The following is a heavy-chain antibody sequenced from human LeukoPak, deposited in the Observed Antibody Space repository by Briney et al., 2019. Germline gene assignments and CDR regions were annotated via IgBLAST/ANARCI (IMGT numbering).Heavy chain of an antibody. J-gene: IGHJ3*02. V-gene: IGHV4-59*01. CDR1: GGSISSYY. D-gene: IGHD3-22*01. Sequence: PSETLSLTCTVCGGSISSYYWIWIRQPPGKGLEWIGYIYYSGSTNYNPSLKSRVTISVDTSKNQFSLKLSSVTAADTAVYYCARDYYDSSGYYYRYAFDIWGQGTMVTVSS. CDR2: IYYSGST. CDR3: ARDYYDSSGYYYRYAFDI.